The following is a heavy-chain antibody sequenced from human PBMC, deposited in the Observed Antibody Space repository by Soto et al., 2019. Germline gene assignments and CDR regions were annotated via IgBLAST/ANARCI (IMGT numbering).Heavy chain of an antibody. V-gene: IGHV3-74*01. CDR1: GFTFDYYW. CDR2: VHSDGTTT. J-gene: IGHJ3*01. Sequence: EVQLVESGGGLVQPGESLRLSCAASGFTFDYYWMHWVRQAPGKGLVWVSRVHSDGTTTTYADSVKGRFTISRDNARNPGSLQMSSLRAEDTAIYYCARGDRGGFDLWGHGTVVTVSS. D-gene: IGHD3-10*01. CDR3: ARGDRGGFDL.